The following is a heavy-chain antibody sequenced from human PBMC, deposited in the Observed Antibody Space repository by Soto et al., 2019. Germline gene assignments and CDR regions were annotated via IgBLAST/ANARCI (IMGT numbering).Heavy chain of an antibody. CDR2: ISAYNGNT. J-gene: IGHJ5*02. D-gene: IGHD6-6*01. V-gene: IGHV1-18*01. CDR1: GYTFTSYG. Sequence: QVQLVQSGAEVKKPGASVKVSCKASGYTFTSYGISWVRQAPGQGLEWMGWISAYNGNTNYAQKLQGRVTMTTDTSTSTAYMELRSLRSDDTAVYYCARESSEYSSIPPQGNWFDPWGQGTLVTVSS. CDR3: ARESSEYSSIPPQGNWFDP.